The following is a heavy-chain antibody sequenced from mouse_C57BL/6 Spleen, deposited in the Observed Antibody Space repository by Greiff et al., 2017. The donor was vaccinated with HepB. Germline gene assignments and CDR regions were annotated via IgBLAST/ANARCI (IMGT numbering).Heavy chain of an antibody. Sequence: QVQLKQSGAELMKPGASVKLSCKATGYTFTGYWIEWVKQRPGHGLEWIGEILPGSGSTNYNEKFKGKATFTADTSSNTAYMQLSSLTTEDSAIYYCARERDYYDSRGNYFDYWGQGTTLTVSS. CDR2: ILPGSGST. CDR3: ARERDYYDSRGNYFDY. V-gene: IGHV1-9*01. CDR1: GYTFTGYW. J-gene: IGHJ2*01. D-gene: IGHD2-4*01.